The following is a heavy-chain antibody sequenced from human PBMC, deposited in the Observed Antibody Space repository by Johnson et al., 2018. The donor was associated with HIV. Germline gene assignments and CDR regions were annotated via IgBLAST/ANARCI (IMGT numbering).Heavy chain of an antibody. Sequence: MLLVESGGGLVKPGGSLRLSCAASGFTFSDYYMSWIRQAPGKGLEWVSVIYSGGSTYYADSVKGRFTISRDNSKNTLYLQMNSLRAEDTAVYYCARVVVITYHDAFDIWGQGTMVTVSS. J-gene: IGHJ3*02. CDR3: ARVVVITYHDAFDI. CDR2: IYSGGST. D-gene: IGHD3-22*01. V-gene: IGHV3-66*01. CDR1: GFTFSDYY.